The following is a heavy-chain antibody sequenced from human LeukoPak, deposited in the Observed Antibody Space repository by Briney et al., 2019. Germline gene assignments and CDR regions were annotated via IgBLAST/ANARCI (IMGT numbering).Heavy chain of an antibody. V-gene: IGHV4-61*02. CDR1: GGSISSGSYY. J-gene: IGHJ4*02. CDR2: IYTSGST. CDR3: AREGEMATIDY. D-gene: IGHD5-24*01. Sequence: PSETLSLTCTVSGGSISSGSYYWSWIRQPAGKGLEWIGRIYTSGSTNYNPSLKSRVTISVDTSKNQFSLKLSSVTAADTAVCYCAREGEMATIDYWGQGTLVTVSS.